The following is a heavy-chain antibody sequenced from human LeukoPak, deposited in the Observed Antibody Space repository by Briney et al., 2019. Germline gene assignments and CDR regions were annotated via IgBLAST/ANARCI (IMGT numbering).Heavy chain of an antibody. CDR1: VYTFTSYD. V-gene: IGHV1-8*01. D-gene: IGHD3-3*01. Sequence: GASVKVSCKDSVYTFTSYDINWVRQATGQGLEWMGWMNPNSGNTGYAQKFQGRVTMTRNTSISTAYMELSSLRAEDTAVYYCARERITIFGVVYYYYGMDVWGQGTTVTVSS. CDR3: ARERITIFGVVYYYYGMDV. CDR2: MNPNSGNT. J-gene: IGHJ6*02.